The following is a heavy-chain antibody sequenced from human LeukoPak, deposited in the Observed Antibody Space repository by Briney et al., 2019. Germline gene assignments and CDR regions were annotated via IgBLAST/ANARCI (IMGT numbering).Heavy chain of an antibody. D-gene: IGHD3-22*01. J-gene: IGHJ4*02. CDR3: ARWYYDSSGRRYFDY. Sequence: SETLSLTCTVSGGSISSGGYYWSWLRQHPGKGLEWIGYIYYSGSTYYNPSLKSRVSISVDTSKNQFSLKLSSVTAADTAVYYCARWYYDSSGRRYFDYWGQGTLVTVSS. CDR2: IYYSGST. CDR1: GGSISSGGYY. V-gene: IGHV4-31*03.